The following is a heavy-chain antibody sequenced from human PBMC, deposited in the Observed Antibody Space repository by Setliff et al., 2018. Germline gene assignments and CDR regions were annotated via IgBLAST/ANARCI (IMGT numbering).Heavy chain of an antibody. CDR3: ARGGTYRYFDY. CDR2: VYYSGTT. V-gene: IGHV4-61*01. J-gene: IGHJ4*02. CDR1: GGSISSSSYY. Sequence: SETLSLTCTVSGGSISSSSYYWSWIRQPPGKGLEFIGYVYYSGTTNYDPSLKSRVTISVDTSKNQFSLKLSSVTAADTAIYYCARGGTYRYFDYWGQGTLVTVSS.